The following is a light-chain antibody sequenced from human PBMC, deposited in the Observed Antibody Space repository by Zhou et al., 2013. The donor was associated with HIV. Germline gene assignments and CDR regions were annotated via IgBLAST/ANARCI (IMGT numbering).Light chain of an antibody. J-gene: IGKJ4*01. CDR1: QSLLHSNGQNY. CDR3: MQALQTPLT. V-gene: IGKV2-28*01. CDR2: LGS. Sequence: DIVMTQSPLSLPVTPGEPASISCRSSQSLLHSNGQNYLDWYLQKPGQSPQLLIYLGSDRASGVPDRFSGSGSGTDFTLKISRVEAEDVGVYYCMQALQTPLTFGGGPRWSSN.